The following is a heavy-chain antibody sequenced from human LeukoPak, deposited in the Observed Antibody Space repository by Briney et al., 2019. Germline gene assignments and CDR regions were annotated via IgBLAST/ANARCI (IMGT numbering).Heavy chain of an antibody. J-gene: IGHJ5*02. Sequence: ASVKVSCKASGYTFTSYGISWVRQAPGQGLEWMGWISAYNGNTNYAQKFQGRVTMTRDTSTSTVYMELSSLGSEDTAVYYCARGSVVPAAMPWFDPWGQGTLVTVSS. CDR3: ARGSVVPAAMPWFDP. D-gene: IGHD2-2*01. CDR2: ISAYNGNT. CDR1: GYTFTSYG. V-gene: IGHV1-18*01.